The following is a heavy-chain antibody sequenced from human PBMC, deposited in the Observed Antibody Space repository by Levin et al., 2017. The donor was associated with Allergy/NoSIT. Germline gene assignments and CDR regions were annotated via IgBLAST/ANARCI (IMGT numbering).Heavy chain of an antibody. D-gene: IGHD2-2*01. Sequence: PGESLKISCAASGFTFSTYEMNWVRQAPGKGLEWVSYISSSGSTIYYADSVKGRFTISRDKAKNSLYLQMNSLRAEDTAVYYCARRYCSSTSCLLDYWGQGTLVTVSS. J-gene: IGHJ4*02. CDR1: GFTFSTYE. CDR3: ARRYCSSTSCLLDY. V-gene: IGHV3-48*03. CDR2: ISSSGSTI.